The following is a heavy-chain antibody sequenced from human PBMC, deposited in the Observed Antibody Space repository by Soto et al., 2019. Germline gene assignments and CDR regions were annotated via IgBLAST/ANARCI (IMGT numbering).Heavy chain of an antibody. CDR1: GGTFSSYA. J-gene: IGHJ4*02. CDR3: AREGGVGGYYDSSGYYYFDY. Sequence: ASVKVSCKASGGTFSSYAISWVRQAPGQGLEWMGGIIPIFGTANYAQKFQGRVTITADESTSPAYMELSSLRSEDTAVDDCAREGGVGGYYDSSGYYYFDYWGQGTLVTVSS. V-gene: IGHV1-69*13. D-gene: IGHD3-22*01. CDR2: IIPIFGTA.